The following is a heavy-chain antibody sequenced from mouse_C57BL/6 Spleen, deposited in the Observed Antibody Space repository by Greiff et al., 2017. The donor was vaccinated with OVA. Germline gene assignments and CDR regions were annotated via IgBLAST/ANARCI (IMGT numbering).Heavy chain of an antibody. J-gene: IGHJ3*01. CDR3: ARVYDYDGFAY. CDR1: GFTFSSYG. CDR2: ISSGGSYT. D-gene: IGHD2-4*01. Sequence: EVQVVESGGDLVKPGGSLKLSCAASGFTFSSYGMSWVRQTPDKRLEWVATISSGGSYTYYPDSVKGRFTISRDNAKNTLYLQMSSLKSEDTAMYYCARVYDYDGFAYWGQGTLVTVSA. V-gene: IGHV5-6*01.